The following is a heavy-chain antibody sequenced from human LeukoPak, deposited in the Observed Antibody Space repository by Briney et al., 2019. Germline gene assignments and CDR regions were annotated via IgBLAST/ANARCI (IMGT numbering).Heavy chain of an antibody. V-gene: IGHV1-18*01. J-gene: IGHJ5*02. CDR1: GYIFTKYG. Sequence: ASVKVSCKASGYIFTKYGFTWVRQAPGQGLEWMGWISAYDGYTNHAQKFQGRVTMTTDASTSSAYMELRSLRSDDTAMYYCARVSGSIVARSAWFDPWGQGTLVTVSS. CDR2: ISAYDGYT. D-gene: IGHD6-6*01. CDR3: ARVSGSIVARSAWFDP.